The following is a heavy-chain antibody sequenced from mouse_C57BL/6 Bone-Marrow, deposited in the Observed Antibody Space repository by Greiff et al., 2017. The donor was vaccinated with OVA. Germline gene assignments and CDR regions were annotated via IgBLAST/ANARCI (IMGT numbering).Heavy chain of an antibody. CDR1: GYTFTSYW. J-gene: IGHJ3*01. CDR2: IDPSDSET. D-gene: IGHD2-13*01. Sequence: VKLQQPGAELVRPGSSVKLSCKASGYTFTSYWMHWVKQRPIQGLEWIGNIDPSDSETHYNQKFKDKATLTVDKSSSTAYMQLSSLTSEDSAVYYCARMGTNYSAWFAYWGQGTLVTVSA. V-gene: IGHV1-52*01. CDR3: ARMGTNYSAWFAY.